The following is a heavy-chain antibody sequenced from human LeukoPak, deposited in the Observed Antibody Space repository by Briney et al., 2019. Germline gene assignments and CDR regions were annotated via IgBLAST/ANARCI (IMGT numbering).Heavy chain of an antibody. CDR3: AKDSAKKYDDY. CDR2: LSASGGNT. J-gene: IGHJ4*02. CDR1: GFTFSSYA. Sequence: PGGSLRLSCAASGFTFSSYAMNWVRQAPGKGLEWVSSLSASGGNTYYADSVKGRFTISRDNSKNTLYLQMNSLRAEDTAVYYCAKDSAKKYDDYWGQGTLVTVSS. D-gene: IGHD2/OR15-2a*01. V-gene: IGHV3-23*01.